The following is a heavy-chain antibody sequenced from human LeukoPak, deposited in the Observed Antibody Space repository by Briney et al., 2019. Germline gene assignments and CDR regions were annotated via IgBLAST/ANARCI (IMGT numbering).Heavy chain of an antibody. CDR1: GFTFSSYS. Sequence: GGSLRLSCAASGFTFSSYSMNWVRQAPGKGLEWVSYISSSSSTIYYADSAKGRFTISRDNAKNSLYLQMNSLRAEDTAVYYCARDLPTYYYDSSGRYFDYWGQGTLVTVSS. J-gene: IGHJ4*02. D-gene: IGHD3-22*01. V-gene: IGHV3-48*01. CDR3: ARDLPTYYYDSSGRYFDY. CDR2: ISSSSSTI.